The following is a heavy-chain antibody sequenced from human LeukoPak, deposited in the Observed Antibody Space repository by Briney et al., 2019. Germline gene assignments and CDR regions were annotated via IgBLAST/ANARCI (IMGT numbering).Heavy chain of an antibody. CDR1: GYTFTSYG. CDR2: ISAYNGNT. Sequence: ASVKVSCKASGYTFTSYGISWVRQAPGQGLEWMGWISAYNGNTNYAQKLQGRVTMTTDTSTSTAYMELRSLRSDDTAVYYCARDRANYYDSSGHPHFDYWGQGTLVTVSS. V-gene: IGHV1-18*01. D-gene: IGHD3-22*01. CDR3: ARDRANYYDSSGHPHFDY. J-gene: IGHJ4*02.